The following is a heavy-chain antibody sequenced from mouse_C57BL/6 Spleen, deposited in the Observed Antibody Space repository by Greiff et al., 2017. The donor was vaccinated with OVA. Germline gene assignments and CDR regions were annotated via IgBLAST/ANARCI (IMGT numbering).Heavy chain of an antibody. V-gene: IGHV3-6*01. CDR1: GYSITSGYY. CDR3: ARDIWFAY. J-gene: IGHJ3*01. CDR2: ISYDGSN. Sequence: EVQLKESGPGLVKPSQSLSLTCSVTGYSITSGYYWNWIRQFPGNKLEWMGYISYDGSNNYNPSLKNRISITRDTSKNQFFLKLNSVTTEDTATYYCARDIWFAYWGQGTLVTVSA.